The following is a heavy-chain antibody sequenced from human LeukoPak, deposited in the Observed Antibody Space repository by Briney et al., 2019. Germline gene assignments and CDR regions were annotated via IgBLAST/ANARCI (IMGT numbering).Heavy chain of an antibody. CDR2: ISYSGTT. CDR1: GGSISSYH. D-gene: IGHD6-25*01. Sequence: SETLSLTCGVSGGSISSYHWSWIRQPPGKGLEWIGYISYSGTTNYNPSLTGRVTISVDTSKNQFSLKLSSVTAADTAVYYCARLGYSTGWYNSWGQGTLVTVSS. J-gene: IGHJ5*01. CDR3: ARLGYSTGWYNS. V-gene: IGHV4-59*08.